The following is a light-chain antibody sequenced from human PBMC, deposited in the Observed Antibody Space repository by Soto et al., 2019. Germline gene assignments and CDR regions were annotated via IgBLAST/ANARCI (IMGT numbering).Light chain of an antibody. V-gene: IGKV3-11*01. Sequence: EIVLTQSPATLSLSPGERATLSCRASQSVSSYLAWYQQKPGQAPRLLIYDASNRPTGSPARFSGSGSGTDFTLTISSLEPEDFAVYFCEQRSNWPHTCVQGTNLEIK. CDR1: QSVSSY. CDR2: DAS. J-gene: IGKJ2*01. CDR3: EQRSNWPHT.